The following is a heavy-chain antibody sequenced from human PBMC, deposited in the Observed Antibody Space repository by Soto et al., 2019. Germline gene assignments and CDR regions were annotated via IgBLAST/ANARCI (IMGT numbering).Heavy chain of an antibody. V-gene: IGHV1-3*01. CDR2: INAGNGNT. Sequence: QVQLVQSGAEVKKPGASVKVSCKASGYTFTSYAMHWVRQAPGQRLEWMGWINAGNGNTKYSQTFQGRVTITRDTSGSTAYMELSSLRSEDTAVYYCARDPYSGSYIGWYFDLWGRGTLVTVSS. CDR1: GYTFTSYA. J-gene: IGHJ2*01. CDR3: ARDPYSGSYIGWYFDL. D-gene: IGHD1-26*01.